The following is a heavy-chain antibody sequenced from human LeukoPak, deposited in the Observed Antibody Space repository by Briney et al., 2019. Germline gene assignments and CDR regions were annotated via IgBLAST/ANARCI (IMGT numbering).Heavy chain of an antibody. V-gene: IGHV3-7*04. CDR2: INQDGSEK. CDR3: ARDRNEGGGFDY. J-gene: IGHJ4*02. D-gene: IGHD3-16*01. CDR1: GFTFSSYW. Sequence: PGGSLRLSCAASGFTFSSYWMSWVRQAPGKGLEWVANINQDGSEKYYVDSVKGRFTLSRDNAKNSLYPQINSLRAEDTAVYYCARDRNEGGGFDYWGQGTLVTVSS.